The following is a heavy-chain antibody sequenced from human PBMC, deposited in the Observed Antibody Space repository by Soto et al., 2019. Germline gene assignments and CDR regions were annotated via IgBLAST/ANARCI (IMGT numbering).Heavy chain of an antibody. CDR3: AKDATAVNGVWDPFDM. CDR1: GFPFSAYA. D-gene: IGHD2-8*01. J-gene: IGHJ3*02. CDR2: VGGSDSDK. V-gene: IGHV3-23*01. Sequence: EVQLLESGGGVVQPGGSLRLSCAASGFPFSAYAMSWVRQAPGKGLQWVSGVGGSDSDKHYADSVRGRFTVSRDNPKNTLYLQMNSLRADDTAVYYCAKDATAVNGVWDPFDMWGQGTEVTVSS.